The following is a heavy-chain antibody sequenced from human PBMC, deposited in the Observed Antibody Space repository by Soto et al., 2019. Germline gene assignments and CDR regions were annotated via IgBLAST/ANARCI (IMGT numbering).Heavy chain of an antibody. CDR3: ARPIGEGYFDY. Sequence: SETLSLTCTVSGGSISSSSYYWVWIRQLPGKGLEWIGSIYYSGSTYYNPSLKSRVTISVDTSKNQFSLKLSSVTAADTAVYYCARPIGEGYFDYWGQGTLVTV. V-gene: IGHV4-39*01. CDR1: GGSISSSSYY. J-gene: IGHJ4*02. D-gene: IGHD3-10*01. CDR2: IYYSGST.